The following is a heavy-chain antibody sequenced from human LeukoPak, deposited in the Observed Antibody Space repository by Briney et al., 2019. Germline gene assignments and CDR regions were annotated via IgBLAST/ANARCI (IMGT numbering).Heavy chain of an antibody. CDR2: IGISSGNT. Sequence: GGSLRLSCAASGFTFSSYSMNWVRQAPGKGLEWISYIGISSGNTKYADSVKGRFTISGDKAKNSVYLQMNSLRAEDTAVYYCASGIAVAGTGAFDIWGQGTMVTVSS. V-gene: IGHV3-48*01. CDR3: ASGIAVAGTGAFDI. CDR1: GFTFSSYS. D-gene: IGHD6-19*01. J-gene: IGHJ3*02.